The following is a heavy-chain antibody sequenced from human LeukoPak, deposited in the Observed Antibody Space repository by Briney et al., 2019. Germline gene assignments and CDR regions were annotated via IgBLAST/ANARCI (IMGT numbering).Heavy chain of an antibody. Sequence: GGSLRLSCAVSGFTFNSYVMSWVRLAPGKGLEWVSVVSGSGGSTYYADSVRGRFTISRDNSKNTLFLQMNSLRAEDTAVYYCAKNYDILTGYWYYGMNVWGQGATVTVSS. CDR1: GFTFNSYV. J-gene: IGHJ6*02. CDR3: AKNYDILTGYWYYGMNV. CDR2: VSGSGGST. D-gene: IGHD3-9*01. V-gene: IGHV3-23*01.